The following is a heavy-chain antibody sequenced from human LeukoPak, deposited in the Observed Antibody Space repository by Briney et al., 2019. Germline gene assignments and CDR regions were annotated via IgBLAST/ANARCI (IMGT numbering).Heavy chain of an antibody. Sequence: SETLSLTCAVYGGSFSGYYWSWIRQPPGKGLEWIGEINHSGSTNYNPSLKSRVTISVDTSKNQFSLKLSSVTAADTAVYYCARDRYYYGWGSSPVMDVWGKGTTVTISS. CDR3: ARDRYYYGWGSSPVMDV. J-gene: IGHJ6*03. CDR1: GGSFSGYY. CDR2: INHSGST. V-gene: IGHV4-34*01. D-gene: IGHD3-10*01.